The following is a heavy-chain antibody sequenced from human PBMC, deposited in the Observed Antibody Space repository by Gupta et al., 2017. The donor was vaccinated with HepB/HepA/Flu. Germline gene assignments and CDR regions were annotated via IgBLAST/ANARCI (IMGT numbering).Heavy chain of an antibody. Sequence: QVQLVQSGAEVKKPGASVKVSCKASGYTFTGYYMHWVRQAPGQGLDVVAWINPNSGGNNYAQKFKGGGTRTRDTSISTEDIERTRLKPEDAAVFLCAREIIVNIVANTDTKYGMAVGGQGTTVTVFS. CDR3: AREIIVNIVANTDTKYGMAV. V-gene: IGHV1-2*02. CDR2: INPNSGGN. D-gene: IGHD5-12*01. CDR1: GYTFTGYY. J-gene: IGHJ6*02.